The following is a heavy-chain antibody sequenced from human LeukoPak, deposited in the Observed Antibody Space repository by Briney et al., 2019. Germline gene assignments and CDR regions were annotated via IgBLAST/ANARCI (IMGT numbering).Heavy chain of an antibody. V-gene: IGHV3-23*01. CDR3: ANRDGSYRDRIHFVY. Sequence: GGSLRLSCAASGFTFSNYAMSWVRQAPGKGLEWVSTISGSGSSTYYADSVKGRFTISRDNSKNTLYLQMNSLRAEDTAVYYCANRDGSYRDRIHFVYWGQGTLVTVSS. CDR1: GFTFSNYA. J-gene: IGHJ4*02. CDR2: ISGSGSST. D-gene: IGHD3-10*01.